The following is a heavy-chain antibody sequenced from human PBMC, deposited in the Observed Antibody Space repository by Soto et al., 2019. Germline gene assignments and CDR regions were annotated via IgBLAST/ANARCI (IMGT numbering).Heavy chain of an antibody. V-gene: IGHV1-69*13. Sequence: GASVKVSCKASGGTFSSYAISWVRQAPGQGLEWMGGIIPIFGTANYAQKFQGRVTITADESTSTAYMGLSSLRSEDTAVYYCARQPAYSNYYYYGMDVWGQGTTVTVS. CDR2: IIPIFGTA. D-gene: IGHD4-4*01. CDR3: ARQPAYSNYYYYGMDV. J-gene: IGHJ6*02. CDR1: GGTFSSYA.